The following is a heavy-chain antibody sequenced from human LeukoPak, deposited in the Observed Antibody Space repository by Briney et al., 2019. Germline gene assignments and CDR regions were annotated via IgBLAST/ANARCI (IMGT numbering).Heavy chain of an antibody. CDR1: GFTFSSYA. D-gene: IGHD1-26*01. J-gene: IGHJ4*02. CDR2: ISGSGGST. V-gene: IGHV3-23*01. CDR3: AKGESAGGYFPLGG. Sequence: PGGSLRLSCAASGFTFSSYAMSWVRQAPGKGLEWVSAISGSGGSTYYADSVKGRFTISRDTSKNTLYLQMNSLRAEDTAVYYCAKGESAGGYFPLGGWGQGTLVTVSS.